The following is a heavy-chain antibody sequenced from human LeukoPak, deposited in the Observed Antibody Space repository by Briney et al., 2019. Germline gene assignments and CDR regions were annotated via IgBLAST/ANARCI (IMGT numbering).Heavy chain of an antibody. D-gene: IGHD3-3*01. CDR3: ARGDYDFWSGYYTSWFDP. CDR2: IIPILGIA. V-gene: IGHV1-69*04. CDR1: GGTFSSYA. J-gene: IGHJ5*02. Sequence: ASVKVFCKASGGTFSSYAISWVRQAPGQGREWMGRIIPILGIANYAQKFQGRVTITADKSTSTAYMELSSLRSEDTAVYYCARGDYDFWSGYYTSWFDPWGQGTLVTVSS.